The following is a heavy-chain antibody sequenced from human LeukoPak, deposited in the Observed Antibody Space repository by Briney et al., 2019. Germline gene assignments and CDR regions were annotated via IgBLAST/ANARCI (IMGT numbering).Heavy chain of an antibody. J-gene: IGHJ5*02. V-gene: IGHV1-69*05. CDR3: ARGYDFWSGSNWFDP. CDR1: GGTFSSYA. CDR2: IIPIFGIA. D-gene: IGHD3-3*01. Sequence: SVKVSCKASGGTFSSYAISWVRQAPGQGLEWMGRIIPIFGIANYAQKFQGRVTITTDESTSTAYMELSSLRSEDTAVYYCARGYDFWSGSNWFDPWGQGTLVTVSS.